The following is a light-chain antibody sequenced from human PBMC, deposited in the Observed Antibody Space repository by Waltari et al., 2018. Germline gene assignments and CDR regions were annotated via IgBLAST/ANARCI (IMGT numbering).Light chain of an antibody. V-gene: IGLV2-23*02. CDR1: STYVGGYNY. CDR2: DVT. CDR3: CSHAGSTTFVL. Sequence: QSALTQPASVSGSPGQSITISCTGTSTYVGGYNYVSWYQQHPGRVPKLLIYDVTERPSGVSDRFSASKSGNTASLTISALQAEDEADYYCCSHAGSTTFVLFGGGTKLTVL. J-gene: IGLJ2*01.